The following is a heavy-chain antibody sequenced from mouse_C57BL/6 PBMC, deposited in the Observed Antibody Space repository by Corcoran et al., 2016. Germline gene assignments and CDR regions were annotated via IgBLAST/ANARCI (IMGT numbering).Heavy chain of an antibody. Sequence: EVQLQQSGPELVKPGASGKISCKASGYTFTDYYMNWVKQSHGKSLEWIGDINPNNGGTSYNQKFKGKATLTVDKSSSTAYMELRSLTSEDSAVYYCARETRGVYFDYWGQGTTLTVSS. CDR3: ARETRGVYFDY. CDR1: GYTFTDYY. J-gene: IGHJ2*01. V-gene: IGHV1-26*01. CDR2: INPNNGGT.